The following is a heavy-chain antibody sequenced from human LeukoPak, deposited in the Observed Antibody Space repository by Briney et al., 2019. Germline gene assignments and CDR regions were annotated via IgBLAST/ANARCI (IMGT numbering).Heavy chain of an antibody. CDR1: GVTFSGSP. J-gene: IGHJ4*02. D-gene: IGHD3/OR15-3a*01. CDR3: TRQPQGTGTVDY. Sequence: PGGSLRLSCAASGVTFSGSPMHWVRQASGKGLGWGGRVRSKADGYATGYAASVKGRFPISRDDSKNTASLQMNSLKTEDTAVYYCTRQPQGTGTVDYWGQGTLVTVSS. CDR2: VRSKADGYAT. V-gene: IGHV3-73*01.